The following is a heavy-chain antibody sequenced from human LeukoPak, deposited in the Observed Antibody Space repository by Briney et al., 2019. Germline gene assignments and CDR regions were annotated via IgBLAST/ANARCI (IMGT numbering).Heavy chain of an antibody. CDR1: GYTFPLYY. CDR3: ARPPHELVSAAPFDY. D-gene: IGHD2-2*01. Sequence: ASVNVSCTASGYTFPLYYIHWLRQAPGEGLEGVGWILPNSGDTFYAQRFRGRVTMTSDTSTNTAYMDLYKLTSDDTAVYFCARPPHELVSAAPFDYWGQGTLGTVSS. CDR2: ILPNSGDT. J-gene: IGHJ4*02. V-gene: IGHV1-2*02.